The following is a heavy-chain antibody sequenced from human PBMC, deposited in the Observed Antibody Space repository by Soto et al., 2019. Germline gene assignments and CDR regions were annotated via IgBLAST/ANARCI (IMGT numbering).Heavy chain of an antibody. Sequence: DVQLVESGGGLVQPGRSLRLSCAASGFTFDDYAMHWVRQAPGKGLEWVSGISWNSGSIGYADSVKGRFTISRDNAKNSLYLQMNSLRAEDTALYYCAKSLESYSSSSSSFDYWGQGTLVTVSS. J-gene: IGHJ4*02. CDR1: GFTFDDYA. CDR2: ISWNSGSI. D-gene: IGHD6-6*01. V-gene: IGHV3-9*01. CDR3: AKSLESYSSSSSSFDY.